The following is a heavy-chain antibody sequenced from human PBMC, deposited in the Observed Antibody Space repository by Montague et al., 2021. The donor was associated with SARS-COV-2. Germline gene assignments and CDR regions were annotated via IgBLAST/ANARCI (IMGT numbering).Heavy chain of an antibody. Sequence: SETLSLTCSVSGDSIGSSHTYWGWIRQPPGKGLEWIGCVAYSGSTYYNPSLQRRVTISVDTSKSQFSLKLNSVTAADTAVYYCARSQLYYDLLTCFSESYYFDYWGQRTLATVSS. CDR2: VAYSGST. CDR1: GDSIGSSHTY. D-gene: IGHD3-9*01. V-gene: IGHV4-39*01. J-gene: IGHJ4*02. CDR3: ARSQLYYDLLTCFSESYYFDY.